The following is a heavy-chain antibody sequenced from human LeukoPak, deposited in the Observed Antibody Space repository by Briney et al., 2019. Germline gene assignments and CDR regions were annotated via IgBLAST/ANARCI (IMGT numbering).Heavy chain of an antibody. Sequence: GGSLRLSCAASGLTVSSNYLSWVRQAPGKGLEWVSVLYTIGNTYYADSVGGRFTISRDNSKNTLYLQMNSLRAEDTAVYYCAKGKSGENFDYWGQGTLVTVSS. J-gene: IGHJ4*02. V-gene: IGHV3-66*01. CDR3: AKGKSGENFDY. CDR1: GLTVSSNY. CDR2: LYTIGNT. D-gene: IGHD2-15*01.